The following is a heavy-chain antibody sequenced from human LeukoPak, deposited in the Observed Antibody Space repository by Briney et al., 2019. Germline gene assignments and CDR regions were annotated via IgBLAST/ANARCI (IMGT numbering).Heavy chain of an antibody. CDR2: IKQDGSEK. Sequence: GSLRLSCAASGFPFSSYWMSWVRQAPGKGLEWVANIKQDGSEKYYVDSVKGRFTISRDNAKNSLYLQMNSLRAEDTAVYYCARGPTRANSTDYWGQGALVTVSS. V-gene: IGHV3-7*01. J-gene: IGHJ4*02. CDR3: ARGPTRANSTDY. CDR1: GFPFSSYW. D-gene: IGHD2-2*01.